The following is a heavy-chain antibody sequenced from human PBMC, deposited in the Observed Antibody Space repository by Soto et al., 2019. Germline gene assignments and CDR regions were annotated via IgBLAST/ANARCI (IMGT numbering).Heavy chain of an antibody. V-gene: IGHV3-33*01. CDR1: GFTFSSYG. J-gene: IGHJ4*02. CDR2: IWYDGSNK. D-gene: IGHD5-18*01. CDR3: ARDPDSYGSYYFDY. Sequence: QVQLVESGGGVVQPGRSLRLSCAASGFTFSSYGMHWVRQAPGKGLEWVAVIWYDGSNKYYADSVKGRFTISRDNSKNPLYLQMNSLRAEDTAVYYCARDPDSYGSYYFDYWGQGTLVTVSS.